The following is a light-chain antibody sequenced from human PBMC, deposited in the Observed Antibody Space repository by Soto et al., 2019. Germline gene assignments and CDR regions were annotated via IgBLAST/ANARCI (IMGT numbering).Light chain of an antibody. CDR2: GAS. CDR1: QSVSSN. V-gene: IGKV3-15*01. J-gene: IGKJ4*01. Sequence: EIVMTQSPATLPVSPGERATLSCRASQSVSSNLAWYQQKPGQAPRLLIYGASTRATGIPARFSGSGSGTEFTLTIGSLQYEDFAVYYCQQYNKFPSLTFGGGTKVEIK. CDR3: QQYNKFPSLT.